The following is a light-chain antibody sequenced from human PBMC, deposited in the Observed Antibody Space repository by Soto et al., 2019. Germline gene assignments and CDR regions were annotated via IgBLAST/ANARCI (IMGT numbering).Light chain of an antibody. Sequence: QSALTQPASVSGSPGQSITISCTGTSSDIGDYNYVSWYQHHPGKAPKLMIFEVTYRPSGVSNRFSGSKSGNTASLTISGLQAEDEADYYCSSYTDSSNYVFGTGTKLTVL. CDR3: SSYTDSSNYV. CDR1: SSDIGDYNY. J-gene: IGLJ1*01. CDR2: EVT. V-gene: IGLV2-14*01.